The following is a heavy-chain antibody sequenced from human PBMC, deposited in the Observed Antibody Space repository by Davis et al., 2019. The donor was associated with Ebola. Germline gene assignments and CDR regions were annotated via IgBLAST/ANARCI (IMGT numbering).Heavy chain of an antibody. D-gene: IGHD3-3*01. Sequence: LSLTCAASGFTFSSYAMNWVRQAPGKGLEWVSTISVSGGTTYYGDSVKGRFTISRDNSKKTLYLQMNSLRAEDTAVYYCAKDIRARAFGVVLDVWGKGTTVTVSS. V-gene: IGHV3-23*01. CDR2: ISVSGGTT. J-gene: IGHJ6*04. CDR3: AKDIRARAFGVVLDV. CDR1: GFTFSSYA.